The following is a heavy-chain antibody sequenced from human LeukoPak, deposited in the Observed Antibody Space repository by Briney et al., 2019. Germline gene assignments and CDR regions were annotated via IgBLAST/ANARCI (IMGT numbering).Heavy chain of an antibody. V-gene: IGHV3-74*01. CDR1: GVTFSSYW. CDR2: INSDGSST. D-gene: IGHD3-10*01. CDR3: ARGTYYYGSGSYYKAPNWFDP. Sequence: GGSLRLSCAASGVTFSSYWMHWVRQAPGKGLVWVSRINSDGSSTSYADSVKGRFTISRDNAKNTLYLQMNSLRAEDTAVYYCARGTYYYGSGSYYKAPNWFDPWGQGTLATVSS. J-gene: IGHJ5*02.